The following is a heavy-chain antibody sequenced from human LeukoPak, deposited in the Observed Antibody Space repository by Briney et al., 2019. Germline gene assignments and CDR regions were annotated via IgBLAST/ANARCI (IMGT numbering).Heavy chain of an antibody. CDR2: INPSSGSR. V-gene: IGHV1-46*01. J-gene: IGHJ5*02. Sequence: GASVKVSCKASGYTFTSYYMHWVRQAPGQGLEWMGIINPSSGSRSYAQKFQGRFTMTRDTSTSTVYMELSSLTSEDTAVYYCARDIGGSSSYVWFDPWGQGTLVTVSS. CDR3: ARDIGGSSSYVWFDP. CDR1: GYTFTSYY. D-gene: IGHD6-6*01.